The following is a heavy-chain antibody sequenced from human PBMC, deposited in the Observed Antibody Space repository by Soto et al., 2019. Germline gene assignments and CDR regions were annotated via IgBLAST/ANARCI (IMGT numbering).Heavy chain of an antibody. V-gene: IGHV4-30-2*01. CDR1: GGSISSGGYS. CDR3: AREGRYYDSSGYSTPFDY. J-gene: IGHJ4*02. D-gene: IGHD3-22*01. Sequence: QLQLQESGSGLVKPSQTLSLTCAVSGGSISSGGYSWSWIRQPPGKGLEWIGYIYHSGSTYYNPSLKSRVNISVDRSKNQFSMKLSSVTAADTAVYYCAREGRYYDSSGYSTPFDYWGQGTLVTVSS. CDR2: IYHSGST.